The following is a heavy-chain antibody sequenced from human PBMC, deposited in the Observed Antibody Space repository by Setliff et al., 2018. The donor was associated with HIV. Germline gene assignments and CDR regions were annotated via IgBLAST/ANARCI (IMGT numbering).Heavy chain of an antibody. CDR2: IYYSGST. V-gene: IGHV4-59*12. CDR3: ASGYGSGSYPGD. CDR1: GDSISSYY. Sequence: SETLSLTCTVSGDSISSYYWSWIRQPPGKGLEWIGYIYYSGSTNYNPSLKSRVTISVDTSKNQFSLNLSSVTAADTAVYYCASGYGSGSYPGDWGQGTLVTVSS. D-gene: IGHD3-10*01. J-gene: IGHJ4*02.